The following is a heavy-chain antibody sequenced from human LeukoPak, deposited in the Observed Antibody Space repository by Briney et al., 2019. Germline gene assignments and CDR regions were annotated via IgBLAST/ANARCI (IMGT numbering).Heavy chain of an antibody. CDR2: INPNSGGT. J-gene: IGHJ4*02. D-gene: IGHD3-3*01. Sequence: ASVKVSCKASGYTFTSYYMHWVRQAPGQGLEWMGWINPNSGGTNYAQKFQGRVTMTRDTSISTAYMELSRLRSDDTAVYYCATYEYYDFWSGYYYWGQGTLVTVSS. CDR3: ATYEYYDFWSGYYY. V-gene: IGHV1-2*02. CDR1: GYTFTSYY.